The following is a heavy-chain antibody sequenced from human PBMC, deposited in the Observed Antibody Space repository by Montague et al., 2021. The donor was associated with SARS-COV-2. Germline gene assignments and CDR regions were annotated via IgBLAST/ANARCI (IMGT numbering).Heavy chain of an antibody. D-gene: IGHD3-22*01. CDR3: ARGPDSSGYYNDFDY. Sequence: SETLSLTCAVSGGSISSSHWFTWVRQPPGKGLEWIGDIYDSETINYNPSLKRRVTISVDRTKNQFSLQLSSVTAADTAVYYCARGPDSSGYYNDFDYWGQGTLATVSS. V-gene: IGHV4-4*02. CDR1: GGSISSSHW. J-gene: IGHJ4*02. CDR2: IYDSETI.